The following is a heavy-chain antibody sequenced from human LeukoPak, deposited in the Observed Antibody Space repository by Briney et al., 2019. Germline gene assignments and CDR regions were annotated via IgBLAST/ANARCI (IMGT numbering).Heavy chain of an antibody. CDR2: IKQDGSEE. V-gene: IGHV3-7*01. D-gene: IGHD4-17*01. CDR3: ARDYGTSSPFDY. J-gene: IGHJ4*02. CDR1: GVNFSSYW. Sequence: GGSLRLSCAVSGVNFSSYWMSWVRQAPGKGLEWVANIKQDGSEEYYVDSVKGRFTISTDNAKNSLYLQMNSLRAEDTAVYYCARDYGTSSPFDYWGQGTLVTVSS.